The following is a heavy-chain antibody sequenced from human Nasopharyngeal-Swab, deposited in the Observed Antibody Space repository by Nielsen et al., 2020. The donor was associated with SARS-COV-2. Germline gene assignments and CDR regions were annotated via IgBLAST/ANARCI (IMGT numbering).Heavy chain of an antibody. CDR2: ISGTAAFT. Sequence: ETLSLTCAASGFNFGSFAMSWVRQSPGRGLEWVSGISGTAAFTYYVDSVQGRFTISRDNSKNTLYLQMNSLRAEDTATYYCAKDPTYSSPPGYFDPWGQGTLVTVSS. V-gene: IGHV3-23*01. D-gene: IGHD3-22*01. CDR3: AKDPTYSSPPGYFDP. J-gene: IGHJ5*02. CDR1: GFNFGSFA.